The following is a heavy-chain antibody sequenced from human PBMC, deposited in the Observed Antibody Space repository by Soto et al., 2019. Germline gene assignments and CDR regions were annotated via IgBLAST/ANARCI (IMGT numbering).Heavy chain of an antibody. Sequence: QLQLQESGPGLVKPSETLSLTCTVSGGSISSSSYYWGWIRQPPGKGLEWIGSIYYSGSTYYNPSLKSRVTISVDTSKNQFPLKLSSVTAADTAVYYCARLKVDGSGSYHYWYFDLWGRGTLVTVSS. CDR2: IYYSGST. CDR3: ARLKVDGSGSYHYWYFDL. D-gene: IGHD3-10*01. V-gene: IGHV4-39*01. J-gene: IGHJ2*01. CDR1: GGSISSSSYY.